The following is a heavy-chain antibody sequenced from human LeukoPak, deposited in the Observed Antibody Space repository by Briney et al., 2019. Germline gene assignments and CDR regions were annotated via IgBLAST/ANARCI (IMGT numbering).Heavy chain of an antibody. Sequence: NPGGSLGLSXAASGFTFSNAWMSWVCQTPGKGLEWLGRIKSKTDGGTTDYAAPVKGRFTISRDDSKNTLYLQMNSLKTEDTAVYYCTSGYWGQGTLVTVSS. CDR3: TSGY. J-gene: IGHJ4*02. V-gene: IGHV3-15*01. CDR1: GFTFSNAW. CDR2: IKSKTDGGTT.